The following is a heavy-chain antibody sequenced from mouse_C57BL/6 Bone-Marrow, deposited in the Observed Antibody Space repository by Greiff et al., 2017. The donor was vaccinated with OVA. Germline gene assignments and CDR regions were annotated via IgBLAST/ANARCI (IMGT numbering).Heavy chain of an antibody. CDR1: GYTFTSYW. V-gene: IGHV1-59*01. Sequence: VQLQQPGAELARPGTSVKLSCKASGYTFTSYWMHWVKQRPGQGLEWIGVIDPSDSYTNYNQKFKGKATLTVDTSSSTAYMQLSSLTSEDSAVYYCARERLRPGFAYWGQGTLVTVSA. D-gene: IGHD2-4*01. CDR3: ARERLRPGFAY. CDR2: IDPSDSYT. J-gene: IGHJ3*01.